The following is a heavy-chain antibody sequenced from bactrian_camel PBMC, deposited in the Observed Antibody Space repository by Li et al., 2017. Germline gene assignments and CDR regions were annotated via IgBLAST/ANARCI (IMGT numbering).Heavy chain of an antibody. CDR3: AAGMRSCGTWHSYDNIY. CDR2: ISVSGTST. Sequence: EVQLVESGGGSVQSGGSLRLSCAASGYTYSRYCMGWFRQAPGKEREGVAAISVSGTSTYYAEYVRGRFTISRDNAKNTVYLQLNNLKPEDTAMYYCAAGMRSCGTWHSYDNIYRGQGTQVTVS. CDR1: GYTYSRYC. J-gene: IGHJ4*01. V-gene: IGHV3S40*01. D-gene: IGHD3*01.